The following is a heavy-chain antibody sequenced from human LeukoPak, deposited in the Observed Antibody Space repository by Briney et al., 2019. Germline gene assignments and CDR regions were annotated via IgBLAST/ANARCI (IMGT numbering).Heavy chain of an antibody. J-gene: IGHJ4*02. CDR2: IKSKTDGGTT. D-gene: IGHD1-26*01. CDR3: TTDEWELHFDY. Sequence: GGSLRLSCAASGFTFSNAWMSWVRQAPGKGLEWVGRIKSKTDGGTTDYAAPVEGRFTISRDDSKNTLYLQMNSLKTEDTAVYYCTTDEWELHFDYWGQGTLVTVSS. V-gene: IGHV3-15*01. CDR1: GFTFSNAW.